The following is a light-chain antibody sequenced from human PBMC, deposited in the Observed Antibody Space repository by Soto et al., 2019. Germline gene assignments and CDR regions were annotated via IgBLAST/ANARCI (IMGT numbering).Light chain of an antibody. J-gene: IGKJ4*01. CDR1: QDITNY. CDR3: QHYYNLPPT. Sequence: DIQMTQSTSSLSASVRDRVTITCQASQDITNYLNWYQQKPGKAPKLLIYDASNLEAGVPSRFSGSGSGTDFTFTISTLQPEDVATDYCQHYYNLPPTFGGGTKVEIK. V-gene: IGKV1-33*01. CDR2: DAS.